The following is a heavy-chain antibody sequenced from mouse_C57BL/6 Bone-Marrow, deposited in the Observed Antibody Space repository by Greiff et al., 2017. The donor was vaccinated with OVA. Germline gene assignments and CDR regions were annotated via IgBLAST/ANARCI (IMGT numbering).Heavy chain of an antibody. J-gene: IGHJ2*01. CDR3: ARSRNFDY. Sequence: VQLQQSGPELMKPGASVKISCKASGYAFSSSWMNWVKQRPGKGLEWIGRIYPGDGDTNYNGKFKGKATLTADKSSSTAYMQLSSLTSEDSAVYFCARSRNFDYWGQGTTLTVSS. CDR2: IYPGDGDT. V-gene: IGHV1-82*01. CDR1: GYAFSSSW.